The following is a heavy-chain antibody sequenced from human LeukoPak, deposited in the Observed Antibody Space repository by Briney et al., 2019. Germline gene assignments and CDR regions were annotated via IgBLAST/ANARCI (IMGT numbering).Heavy chain of an antibody. D-gene: IGHD3-16*01. Sequence: PGGSLRLSCAASEFTFSDSWMSWARQAPGKGLEWVANMNQDGSAKGYVDSVKGRFTISRDNARNSLYLQMSSLRPEDTAVYYCATYTHWVAGDVWGQGTTVTVSS. V-gene: IGHV3-7*01. CDR3: ATYTHWVAGDV. CDR2: MNQDGSAK. CDR1: EFTFSDSW. J-gene: IGHJ6*02.